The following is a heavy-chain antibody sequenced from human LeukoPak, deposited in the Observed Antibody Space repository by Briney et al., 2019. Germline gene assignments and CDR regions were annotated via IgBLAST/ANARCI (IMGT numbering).Heavy chain of an antibody. CDR3: ARDPYYYDSSGYSP. V-gene: IGHV3-7*03. CDR1: GFTFSSYW. J-gene: IGHJ4*02. Sequence: GGSLRLSCAASGFTFSSYWMSWVRQAPGKGLKWVANIKQDGSEKYYVDSVKGRFTISRDNAKNSLYLQMNSLRAEDTAVYYCARDPYYYDSSGYSPWGQGTLVTVSS. D-gene: IGHD3-22*01. CDR2: IKQDGSEK.